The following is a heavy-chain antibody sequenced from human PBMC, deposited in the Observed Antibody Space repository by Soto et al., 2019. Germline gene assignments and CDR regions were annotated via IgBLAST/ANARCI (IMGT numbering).Heavy chain of an antibody. CDR2: IYYSGST. CDR1: GGSIRSGGYY. Sequence: SETLSLTCSVSGGSIRSGGYYWSWIRQHPGKGLEWIGYIYYSGSTYYNPSLKSRVTISVDTSKNQFSLKLSSVTAADTAVYYCARVNSARPLSALVAFDYWGQGTLVTVSS. CDR3: ARVNSARPLSALVAFDY. D-gene: IGHD5-12*01. J-gene: IGHJ4*02. V-gene: IGHV4-31*03.